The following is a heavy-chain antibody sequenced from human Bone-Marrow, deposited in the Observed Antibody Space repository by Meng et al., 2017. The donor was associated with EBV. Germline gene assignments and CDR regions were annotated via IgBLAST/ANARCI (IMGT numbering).Heavy chain of an antibody. CDR1: GGSVSSGSYY. D-gene: IGHD2-21*01. J-gene: IGHJ5*02. Sequence: QGQLQESGPGLVKPSATLSLTCTVSGGSVSSGSYYWSWIRQPPGKGLEWIGYIYYSGSTNYNPSLKSRVTISVDTSKNQFSLKLSSVTAADTAVYYCARGSIVGVNWFDPWGQGTLVTVSS. CDR2: IYYSGST. V-gene: IGHV4-61*01. CDR3: ARGSIVGVNWFDP.